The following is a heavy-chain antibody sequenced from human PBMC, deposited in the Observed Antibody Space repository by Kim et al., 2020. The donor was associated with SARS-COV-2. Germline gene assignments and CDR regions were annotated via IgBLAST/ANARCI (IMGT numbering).Heavy chain of an antibody. D-gene: IGHD5-12*01. CDR1: GYTFTSYD. J-gene: IGHJ6*02. CDR2: MNPNSGNT. CDR3: ARGTLGARIFNYYYGMDV. V-gene: IGHV1-8*01. Sequence: ASVKVSCKASGYTFTSYDINWVRQATGQGLEWMGWMNPNSGNTGYAQKFQGRVTITRNTSISTAYMELSSLRSEDPAVYYFARGTLGARIFNYYYGMDVWGQGTTVTVSS.